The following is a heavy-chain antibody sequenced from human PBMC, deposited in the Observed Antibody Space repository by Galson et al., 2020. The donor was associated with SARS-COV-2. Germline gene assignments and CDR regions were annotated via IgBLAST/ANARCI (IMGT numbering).Heavy chain of an antibody. CDR1: GFTFTNYA. Sequence: GESLKISCAASGFTFTNYAIHWVRQAPGKGLEWVAVISHDGRSEVYADSVKGRFTISRDNSENMLFLQMDSLRADDTAVYYCARDVSGGAWDIWGQGTMVTVSS. V-gene: IGHV3-30*04. CDR3: ARDVSGGAWDI. D-gene: IGHD1-26*01. CDR2: ISHDGRSE. J-gene: IGHJ3*02.